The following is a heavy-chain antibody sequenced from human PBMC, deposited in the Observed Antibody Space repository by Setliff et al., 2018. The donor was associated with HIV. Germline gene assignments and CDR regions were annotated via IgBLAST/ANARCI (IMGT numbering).Heavy chain of an antibody. CDR1: GFTFSSYA. Sequence: GGSLRLSCAASGFTFSSYAMSWVRQAPGKGLEWVSAISGSEKYYVDSVKGRFTISRDNAKNSLYLQMNSLRAEDTAVYYCARAGVVEGYYYYYYMDVWGKGTTVTVSS. CDR2: ISGSEK. D-gene: IGHD2-15*01. V-gene: IGHV3-7*01. J-gene: IGHJ6*03. CDR3: ARAGVVEGYYYYYYMDV.